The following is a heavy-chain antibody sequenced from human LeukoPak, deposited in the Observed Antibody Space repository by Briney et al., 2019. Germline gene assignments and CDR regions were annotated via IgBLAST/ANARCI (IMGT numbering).Heavy chain of an antibody. CDR1: GFTFSSYA. Sequence: GGSLRLSCAASGFTFSSYAMSWVRQAPGKGLEWVSAISGSGGSTYYADSVKGRFTISRDNSKNTLYLQMNSLRAEDTAVYYCAEDLSLGPLSRGMDVWGQGTTVTVSS. V-gene: IGHV3-23*01. CDR2: ISGSGGST. D-gene: IGHD3-16*01. J-gene: IGHJ6*02. CDR3: AEDLSLGPLSRGMDV.